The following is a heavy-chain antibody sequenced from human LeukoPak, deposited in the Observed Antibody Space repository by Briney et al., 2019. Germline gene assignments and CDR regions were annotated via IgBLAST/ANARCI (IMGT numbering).Heavy chain of an antibody. V-gene: IGHV4-34*01. CDR2: VSHSGST. D-gene: IGHD3-3*01. Sequence: PSETLSLTCAIYGGSFSGYYWSWIRQPPGKGLEWIGEVSHSGSTNYNPSLKSRVTMSVDTSKNQFSLKLSSVTAADTAVYYCARGRKGFFGVVPTMDVWGKGTTVTVSS. CDR1: GGSFSGYY. CDR3: ARGRKGFFGVVPTMDV. J-gene: IGHJ6*04.